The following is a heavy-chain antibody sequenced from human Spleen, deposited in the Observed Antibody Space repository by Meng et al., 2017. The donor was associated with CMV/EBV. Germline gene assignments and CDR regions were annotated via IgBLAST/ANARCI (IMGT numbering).Heavy chain of an antibody. D-gene: IGHD6-6*01. CDR2: IYYSGST. CDR3: ARATAESMAARYFQH. CDR1: GGSGSSAESF. J-gene: IGHJ1*01. V-gene: IGHV4-31*02. Sequence: GGSGSSAESFGSWIRQHPGKGLEWIGYIYYSGSTYSPPSLTSRVTISVDTSKNQFALRLSAVTAADTAVYYCARATAESMAARYFQHWGQGTLVTVSS.